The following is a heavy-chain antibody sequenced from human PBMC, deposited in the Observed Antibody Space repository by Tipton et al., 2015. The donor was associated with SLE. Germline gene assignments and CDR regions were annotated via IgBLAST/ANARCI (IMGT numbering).Heavy chain of an antibody. J-gene: IGHJ5*02. V-gene: IGHV3-53*04. Sequence: SLRLSCAASGFTVSSNYMTWVRQAPGKGLEWVSVMYSGDSTYYADSVKGRFTISRHNSNNTLYLQMNSLRPEDTAVYYCARVGLEGAFSNWFDPWGQGTLVTVSS. D-gene: IGHD3-16*01. CDR2: MYSGDST. CDR3: ARVGLEGAFSNWFDP. CDR1: GFTVSSNY.